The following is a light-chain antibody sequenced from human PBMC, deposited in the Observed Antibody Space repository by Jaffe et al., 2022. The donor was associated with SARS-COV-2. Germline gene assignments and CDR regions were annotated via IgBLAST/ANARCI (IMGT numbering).Light chain of an antibody. J-gene: IGKJ1*01. CDR2: DAS. Sequence: IVMTQSPATLSVSPGERATLSCRASQRVSSKLAWYQQKPGQAPRLLVYDASTRAAGVPARFGGSGSGTEFTLTISSLQSEDFAVYYCQQYNDWPRTFGQGTKVEFK. V-gene: IGKV3-15*01. CDR1: QRVSSK. CDR3: QQYNDWPRT.